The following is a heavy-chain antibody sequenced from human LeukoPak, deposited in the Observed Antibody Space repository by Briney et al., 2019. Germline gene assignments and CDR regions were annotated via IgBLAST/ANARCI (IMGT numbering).Heavy chain of an antibody. CDR2: IDSSGGTI. Sequence: GGSLRLSCAASGFTFSDYYMSWIRQAPGKGLEWISYIDSSGGTIYYADSVKGRFTISRDNAKSSLSLQMNSLRAEDTAVYYCAREGSYGYFDFWGQGTLVTVSS. J-gene: IGHJ4*02. V-gene: IGHV3-11*01. CDR1: GFTFSDYY. D-gene: IGHD5-18*01. CDR3: AREGSYGYFDF.